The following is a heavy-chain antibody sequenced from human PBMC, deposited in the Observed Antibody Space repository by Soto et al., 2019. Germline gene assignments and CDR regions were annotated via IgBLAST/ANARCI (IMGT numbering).Heavy chain of an antibody. CDR3: AQGEADYYYYMDV. D-gene: IGHD6-13*01. CDR1: GFRFSNYA. J-gene: IGHJ6*03. Sequence: EVQLLESGGTLEQPGGSLRLSCTASGFRFSNYAMSWVRQAPGKGLEWVSGISGRGSSPYYADSVKGRFTISRDNSKNTPYLQMNSLRAEDTAVYYCAQGEADYYYYMDVWGKGTTVTVSS. V-gene: IGHV3-23*01. CDR2: ISGRGSSP.